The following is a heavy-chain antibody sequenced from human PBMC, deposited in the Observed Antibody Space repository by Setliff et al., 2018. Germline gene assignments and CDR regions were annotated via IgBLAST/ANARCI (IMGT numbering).Heavy chain of an antibody. V-gene: IGHV3-30*03. Sequence: PGGSLSLSCEASGFTFSTYRFHWVRQAPGKGLEWVAVILDDGVKKYHADSVKGRCTISRDNSKNTLYLQMNSLRPEDTAVYYCARTCSGSGCYAGLESWGQGTPVTVSS. D-gene: IGHD2-15*01. CDR3: ARTCSGSGCYAGLES. J-gene: IGHJ4*02. CDR2: ILDDGVKK. CDR1: GFTFSTYR.